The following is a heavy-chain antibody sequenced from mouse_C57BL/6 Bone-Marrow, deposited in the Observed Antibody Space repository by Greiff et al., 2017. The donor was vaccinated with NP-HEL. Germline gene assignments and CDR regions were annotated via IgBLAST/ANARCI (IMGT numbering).Heavy chain of an antibody. CDR1: GFTFSSYG. J-gene: IGHJ3*01. Sequence: DVKLVESGGDLVKPGGSLKLSCAASGFTFSSYGMSWVRQTPDKRLEWVATISSGGSYTYYPDSVKGRFTISRYNAKNTLYLQMSSLKSEDTAMYYWARGYRKAWFAYWGQGTLVTVSA. CDR3: ARGYRKAWFAY. CDR2: ISSGGSYT. V-gene: IGHV5-6*02. D-gene: IGHD2-14*01.